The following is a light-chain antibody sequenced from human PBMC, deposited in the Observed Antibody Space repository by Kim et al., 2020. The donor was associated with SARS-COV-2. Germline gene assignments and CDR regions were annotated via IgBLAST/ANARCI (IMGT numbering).Light chain of an antibody. CDR1: NIGSKS. Sequence: SYELTQPPSLSVAPGKTARITCVGNNIGSKSVHWYRQKTGHAPAVVMCFDSDRPSGISERFSGSNSEYTATETIRGVEAGDEADYCCQVWDISSDHHCVFGGGTKVTVL. CDR2: FDS. V-gene: IGLV3-21*04. CDR3: QVWDISSDHHCV. J-gene: IGLJ1*01.